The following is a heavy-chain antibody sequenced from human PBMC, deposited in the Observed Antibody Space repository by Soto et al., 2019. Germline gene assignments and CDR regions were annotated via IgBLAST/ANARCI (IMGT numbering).Heavy chain of an antibody. Sequence: ASVKVSCKVSGYTLTELSMHWVRQAPGKGLEWMGGFDPEDGETIYAQKFQGRVIMTEDTSTDTAYMELSSLRSEDTAVYYCATPHYYDGSGYSNWFDPWGQGTLVTVSS. D-gene: IGHD3-22*01. CDR3: ATPHYYDGSGYSNWFDP. CDR1: GYTLTELS. V-gene: IGHV1-24*01. J-gene: IGHJ5*02. CDR2: FDPEDGET.